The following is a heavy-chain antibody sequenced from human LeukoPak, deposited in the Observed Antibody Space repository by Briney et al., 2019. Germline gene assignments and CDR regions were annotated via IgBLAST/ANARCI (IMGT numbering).Heavy chain of an antibody. Sequence: PGGSLRLSCEVSGFTFSSYWMNWVRQAPGKGLEWVANIKQDGSDKYYVDSVKGRFTISRDNAKNSLYLQMNSLRAEDTAVYYCEIIPRAAAGPSARSPFHYWGQGTLVTVSS. V-gene: IGHV3-7*01. D-gene: IGHD6-13*01. CDR1: GFTFSSYW. CDR3: EIIPRAAAGPSARSPFHY. CDR2: IKQDGSDK. J-gene: IGHJ4*02.